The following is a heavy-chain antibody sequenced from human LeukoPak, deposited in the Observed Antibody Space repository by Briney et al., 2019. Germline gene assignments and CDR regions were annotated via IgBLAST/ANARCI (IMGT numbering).Heavy chain of an antibody. J-gene: IGHJ6*02. Sequence: SETLSLTCTVSGGSVSSGSYYWSWIRQPPGKGLEWIGYIYYSGSTNYNPSLKSRVTISVDTSKNQFSLKLSSVTAADTAVYYCARAGVATIIYYYYGMDVWGQGTTVTVSS. D-gene: IGHD5-12*01. CDR3: ARAGVATIIYYYYGMDV. CDR2: IYYSGST. CDR1: GGSVSSGSYY. V-gene: IGHV4-61*01.